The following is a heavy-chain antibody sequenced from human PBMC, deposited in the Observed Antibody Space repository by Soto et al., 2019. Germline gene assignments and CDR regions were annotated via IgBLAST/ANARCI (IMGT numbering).Heavy chain of an antibody. V-gene: IGHV3-74*01. CDR1: GLTFSDCW. CDR3: TSIFGGGY. J-gene: IGHJ4*02. Sequence: EVQLVESGGGLVQPGGSLRLSCAASGLTFSDCWMDWVRQAPGKGLVSVARIRPDGGDTIYAESVKGRLTSSRDNAKTTLHLQMRSLRAEDTAVNYCTSIFGGGYLGQGTLVTVSS. CDR2: IRPDGGDT. D-gene: IGHD3-10*02.